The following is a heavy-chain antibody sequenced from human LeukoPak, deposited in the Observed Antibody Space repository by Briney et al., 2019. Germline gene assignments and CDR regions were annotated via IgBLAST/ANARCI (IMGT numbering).Heavy chain of an antibody. CDR3: ARGKDYYDSSGYYYSDWFDP. V-gene: IGHV4-59*12. Sequence: SETLSLTCTVSGGSISSYYWSWIRQPPGKGLEWIGYIYYSGSTNYNPSLKSRVTMSVDTSKNQFSLKLSSVTAADTAVYYCARGKDYYDSSGYYYSDWFDPWGQGTLVTVSS. D-gene: IGHD3-22*01. CDR1: GGSISSYY. J-gene: IGHJ5*02. CDR2: IYYSGST.